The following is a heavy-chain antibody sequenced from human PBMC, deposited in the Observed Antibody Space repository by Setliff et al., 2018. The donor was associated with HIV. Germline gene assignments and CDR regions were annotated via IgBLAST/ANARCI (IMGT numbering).Heavy chain of an antibody. D-gene: IGHD1-26*01. CDR2: IYASGRT. J-gene: IGHJ6*03. CDR1: GGSISSYY. Sequence: SETLSLTCTVSGGSISSYYWSWIRQPAGKGLEWIGRIYASGRTNYNPSLKSRVTLSVDTSKNQFSLKVTSVTAADTAVYYCARETQFSATTYYYYYMDDWGRGTTVTVSS. CDR3: ARETQFSATTYYYYYMDD. V-gene: IGHV4-4*07.